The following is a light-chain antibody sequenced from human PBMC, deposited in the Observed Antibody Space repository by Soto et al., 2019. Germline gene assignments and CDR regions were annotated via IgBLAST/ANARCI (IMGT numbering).Light chain of an antibody. CDR1: QSVTNNY. CDR2: GVS. CDR3: HHFGSLPET. J-gene: IGKJ1*01. V-gene: IGKV3-20*01. Sequence: ESVLTQSPGTLSLSPGERATLSCRATQSVTNNYFAWYQQKPGQSPRLLIYGVSSRATDIPDRFSGSGSGTDFTLTISRLEPEDFVVYYCHHFGSLPETFGQGTNVE.